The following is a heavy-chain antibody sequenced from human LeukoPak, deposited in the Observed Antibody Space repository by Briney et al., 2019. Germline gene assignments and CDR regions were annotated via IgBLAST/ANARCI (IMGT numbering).Heavy chain of an antibody. CDR2: ISSSSSYI. J-gene: IGHJ4*02. Sequence: GGSLRLSCAASGFTFSSYWMNWVRQAPGKGLEWVSSISSSSSYIYYADSVKGRFTISRDNAKNSLYLQMNSLRAEDTAVYYCAREGIQLWPPDYWGQGTLVTVSS. CDR3: AREGIQLWPPDY. CDR1: GFTFSSYW. V-gene: IGHV3-21*01. D-gene: IGHD5-18*01.